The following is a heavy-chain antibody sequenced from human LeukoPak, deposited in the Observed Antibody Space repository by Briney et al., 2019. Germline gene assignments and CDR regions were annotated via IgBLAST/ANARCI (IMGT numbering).Heavy chain of an antibody. CDR1: GGSFSGYY. J-gene: IGHJ4*02. CDR2: INHSGST. D-gene: IGHD3-9*01. Sequence: NPSETLSLTCAVYGGSFSGYYWSWIRQPPGKGLEWIGEINHSGSTNYNPSLKSRVTISVDTSKNQFSLKLSSVTAADTAVYYCARENDILTGVVGGQGTLVTVSS. CDR3: ARENDILTGVV. V-gene: IGHV4-34*01.